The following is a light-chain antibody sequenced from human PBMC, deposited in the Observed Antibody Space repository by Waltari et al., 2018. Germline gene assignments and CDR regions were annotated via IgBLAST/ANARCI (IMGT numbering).Light chain of an antibody. Sequence: QSALSQPASVSGSPGQSITISCTGSSSDVGGADSVSWYQDHPGQAPKVIIYDVNNRPSGVSDRFSGSQSGNTASLTISGLQAEDEANYYCCSQSSYNGVIFGGGTKLTVL. V-gene: IGLV2-14*03. CDR2: DVN. CDR1: SSDVGGADS. J-gene: IGLJ2*01. CDR3: CSQSSYNGVI.